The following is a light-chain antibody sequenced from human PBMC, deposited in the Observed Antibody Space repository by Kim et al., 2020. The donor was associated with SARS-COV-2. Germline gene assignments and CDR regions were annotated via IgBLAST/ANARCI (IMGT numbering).Light chain of an antibody. CDR3: QTWGTGAWV. J-gene: IGLJ3*02. CDR1: SGHSSYA. V-gene: IGLV4-69*01. CDR2: LNSDGSH. Sequence: QLVLTQSPSASASLGASVKLTCTLSSGHSSYAIAWHQQQPEKGPRYLMKLNSDGSHSKGDGIPDRFSGSSSGAERYLTIFSLQSEDEADYYCQTWGTGAWVFGGGTQLTVL.